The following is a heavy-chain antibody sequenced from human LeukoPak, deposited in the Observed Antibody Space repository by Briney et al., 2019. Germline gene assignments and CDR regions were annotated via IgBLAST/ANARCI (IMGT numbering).Heavy chain of an antibody. V-gene: IGHV3-33*01. CDR2: IWYDGSNK. D-gene: IGHD4-17*01. CDR1: GFTFSSYG. Sequence: GRSLRLSCAASGFTFSSYGMHWVRQAPDKGLEWVAVIWYDGSNKYYADSVKGRFTISRDNSKNTLYLQMNSLRAEDTAVYYCAREMTTVTTAFDYWGQGTLVTVSS. CDR3: AREMTTVTTAFDY. J-gene: IGHJ4*02.